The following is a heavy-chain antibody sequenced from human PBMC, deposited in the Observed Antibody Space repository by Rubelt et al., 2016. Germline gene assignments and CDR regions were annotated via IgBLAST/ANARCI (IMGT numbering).Heavy chain of an antibody. CDR1: EYTFTGFY. CDR2: INPNSGGT. CDR3: ARSWTNFDY. V-gene: IGHV1-2*06. D-gene: IGHD3/OR15-3a*01. Sequence: QVQLVQSGAEVKKPGASVKVSCKASEYTFTGFYMHLVRQAPGQGLEWMGRINPNSGGTNHAKKFQGRVTMTRDPSIRSADMELRRLGSDDMAGDYCARSWTNFDYWGQGTLVTVSS. J-gene: IGHJ4*02.